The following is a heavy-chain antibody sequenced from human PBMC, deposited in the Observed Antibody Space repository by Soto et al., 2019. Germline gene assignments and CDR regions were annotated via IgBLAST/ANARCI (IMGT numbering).Heavy chain of an antibody. Sequence: GGSLRLSCAASGFTFSSYGMHWVRQAPGKGLEWVAVIWYDGSNKYYADSVKGRFTISRDNSKNTLYLQMNSLRAEDTAVYYCARDLQDDFWSGSTDYWGQGTLVTVSS. CDR2: IWYDGSNK. J-gene: IGHJ4*02. CDR3: ARDLQDDFWSGSTDY. D-gene: IGHD3-3*01. V-gene: IGHV3-33*01. CDR1: GFTFSSYG.